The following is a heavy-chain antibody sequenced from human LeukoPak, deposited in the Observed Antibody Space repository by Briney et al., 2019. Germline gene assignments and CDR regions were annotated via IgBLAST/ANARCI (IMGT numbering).Heavy chain of an antibody. CDR3: ARAPFWLELASYVGLGRVY. CDR1: GYTFTSYY. J-gene: IGHJ4*02. Sequence: ASVKVSCKASGYTFTSYYMHWVRQAPGQGLEWMGIINPSGGSTSYAQKFQGRVTMTRDTPTSTVYMELSSLRSEDTAVYYCARAPFWLELASYVGLGRVYWGQGTLVTVSS. V-gene: IGHV1-46*01. D-gene: IGHD5-18*01. CDR2: INPSGGST.